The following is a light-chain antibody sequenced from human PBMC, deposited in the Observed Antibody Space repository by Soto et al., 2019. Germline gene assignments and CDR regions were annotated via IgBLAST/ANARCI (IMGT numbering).Light chain of an antibody. CDR1: QSISTF. CDR2: GAS. J-gene: IGKJ4*01. V-gene: IGKV3-20*01. Sequence: ELVMSQSPATLSVAPGERATLSCRASQSISTFLAWYQQKPGQAPRLLIYGASTRATGIPARFSGSGSGTDFTLTISRLEPEDFAVYYCQQYGSSPLTFGGGTKVDIK. CDR3: QQYGSSPLT.